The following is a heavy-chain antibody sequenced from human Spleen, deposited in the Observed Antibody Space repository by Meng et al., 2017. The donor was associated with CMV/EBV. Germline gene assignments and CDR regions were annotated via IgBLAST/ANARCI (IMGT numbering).Heavy chain of an antibody. Sequence: QLWGVGLFNPSESLHATCAVYGGSFSGYYWSWIRQAPGKGLEWIGEINHSGSTDYNPSLKSRVTISVDTSKNQFSLKLSSVTAADTAVYYCAREGYSSGFDYWGQGTLVTVSS. CDR3: AREGYSSGFDY. V-gene: IGHV4-34*01. CDR1: GGSFSGYY. CDR2: INHSGST. J-gene: IGHJ4*02. D-gene: IGHD6-19*01.